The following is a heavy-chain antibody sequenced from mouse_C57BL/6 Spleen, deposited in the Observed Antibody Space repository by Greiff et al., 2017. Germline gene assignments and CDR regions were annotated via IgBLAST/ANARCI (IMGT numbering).Heavy chain of an antibody. D-gene: IGHD1-1*01. CDR1: GYTFTSYW. J-gene: IGHJ1*03. CDR2: IHPNSGST. CDR3: ARSGTTVEDWYFDV. V-gene: IGHV1-64*01. Sequence: QVQLQQPGAELVKPGASVKLSCKASGYTFTSYWMHWVKQRPGQGLEWIGMIHPNSGSTNYNEKFKSKATLTVDKSSSTAYMQLSSLTSEDSAVYYCARSGTTVEDWYFDVWGTGTTVTVSS.